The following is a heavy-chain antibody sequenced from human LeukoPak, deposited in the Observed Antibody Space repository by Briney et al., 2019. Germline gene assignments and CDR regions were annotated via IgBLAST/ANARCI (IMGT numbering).Heavy chain of an antibody. J-gene: IGHJ3*02. D-gene: IGHD4-17*01. CDR1: GFTFSSYA. Sequence: PGRSLRLSCAASGFTFSSYAMSWVRQAPGKGLEWVSAISGSGGSTYYADSVKGRFTISRDNSKNTLYRQMNSLRAEDTAVYYCAKGPDYGDYVRDAFDIWGQGTMVTVSS. CDR2: ISGSGGST. CDR3: AKGPDYGDYVRDAFDI. V-gene: IGHV3-23*01.